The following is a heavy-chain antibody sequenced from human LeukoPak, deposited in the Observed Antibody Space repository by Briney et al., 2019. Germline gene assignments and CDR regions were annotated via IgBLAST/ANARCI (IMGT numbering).Heavy chain of an antibody. CDR1: GFTFDDYA. J-gene: IGHJ2*01. CDR3: AKGGYYHWYFDL. D-gene: IGHD3-22*01. CDR2: ISWKSGSI. Sequence: PGRSLRLSCAASGFTFDDYAMHWVRQAPGKGLEWVSGISWKSGSIGYADSVKGRFTISRDNAKNSLYLQMNSLRAEDTALYYCAKGGYYHWYFDLWGRGTLVTVSS. V-gene: IGHV3-9*01.